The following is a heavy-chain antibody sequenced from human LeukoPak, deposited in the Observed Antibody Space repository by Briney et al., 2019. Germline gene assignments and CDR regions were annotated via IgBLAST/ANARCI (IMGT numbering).Heavy chain of an antibody. CDR2: ISAYNGNT. Sequence: ASVKVSCKASGYTFTSYGISWVRRAPGQGLEWMGWISAYNGNTNYAQKLQGRVTMTTDTSTSTAYMELRSLRSDDTAVYYCARDHGRWLQYYYFDYWGQGTLVTVSS. CDR1: GYTFTSYG. V-gene: IGHV1-18*01. J-gene: IGHJ4*02. CDR3: ARDHGRWLQYYYFDY. D-gene: IGHD5-24*01.